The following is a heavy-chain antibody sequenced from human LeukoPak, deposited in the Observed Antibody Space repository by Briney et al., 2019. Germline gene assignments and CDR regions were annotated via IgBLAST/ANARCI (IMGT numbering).Heavy chain of an antibody. D-gene: IGHD3-3*01. J-gene: IGHJ4*02. CDR2: IYSSGST. V-gene: IGHV4-4*07. CDR1: GGSISSYY. Sequence: SETLSLTCTVSGGSISSYYWSWIRQPAGKGLQWIGRIYSSGSTNYNPSLKSRVTMSIDASKNQFSLRLSSVTAADTAVYYCARDLGFWSGPDYWGQGTLVTVSS. CDR3: ARDLGFWSGPDY.